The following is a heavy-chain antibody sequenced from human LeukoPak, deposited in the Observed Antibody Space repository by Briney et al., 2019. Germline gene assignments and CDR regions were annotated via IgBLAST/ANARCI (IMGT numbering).Heavy chain of an antibody. CDR1: GGTFSSYA. V-gene: IGHV1-69*05. D-gene: IGHD5-18*01. CDR3: ARGPRTIDVDTAMVGMDV. CDR2: IIPIFGTA. Sequence: GASVKVSCKASGGTFSSYAISWVRQAPGQGLEWMGGIIPIFGTANYAQKFQGRVTITTDESTSTAYMELSSLRSEDTAVYYCARGPRTIDVDTAMVGMDVWGKGTTVTVSS. J-gene: IGHJ6*03.